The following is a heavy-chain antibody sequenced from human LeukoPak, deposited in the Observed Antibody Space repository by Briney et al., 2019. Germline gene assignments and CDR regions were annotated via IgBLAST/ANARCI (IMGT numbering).Heavy chain of an antibody. CDR2: TYYTGST. V-gene: IGHV4-61*01. D-gene: IGHD3-9*01. J-gene: IGHJ3*01. Sequence: PSETLSPTCTVSGGSVSVGNTYWSWIRQPPGEGLEWIGYTYYTGSTSYNPSLKSRVSISVDTSNNQFSLKLKSVTAADAALYFCARGRYYDSLTGSERGAFDVWGQGTMVTVSS. CDR1: GGSVSVGNTY. CDR3: ARGRYYDSLTGSERGAFDV.